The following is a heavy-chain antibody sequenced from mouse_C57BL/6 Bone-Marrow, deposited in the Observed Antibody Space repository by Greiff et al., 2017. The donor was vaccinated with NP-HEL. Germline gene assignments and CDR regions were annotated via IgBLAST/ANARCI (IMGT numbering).Heavy chain of an antibody. V-gene: IGHV1-7*01. CDR1: GYNFTRYC. Sequence: VPLLQSVADLVIPGASVKLSCKASGYNFTRYCMHWVKQRPGQGLEWLGYIYPSSGYTKYNQKFKDKATLTADKSSSTAYMQLSSLTYEDYAVYYCASGIYYGFAYWGQGTLVTVSA. CDR2: IYPSSGYT. J-gene: IGHJ3*01. D-gene: IGHD2-1*01. CDR3: ASGIYYGFAY.